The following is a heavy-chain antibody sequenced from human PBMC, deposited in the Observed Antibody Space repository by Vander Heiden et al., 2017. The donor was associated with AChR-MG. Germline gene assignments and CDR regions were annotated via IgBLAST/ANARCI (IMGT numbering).Heavy chain of an antibody. V-gene: IGHV3-30*02. CDR3: AALTRGRPPGDY. CDR1: GLSVNSDG. CDR2: IRYEGSNK. J-gene: IGHJ4*02. D-gene: IGHD2-15*01. Sequence: QVQLVESGGRVVQPGGSLRLSCAAPGLSVNSDGMHWVRQAPGKGLGWVAFIRYEGSNKYYADSVKGRVTSSRDNYKNTLYLQMNSLRAEDTAVYYCAALTRGRPPGDYWGQGTLVT.